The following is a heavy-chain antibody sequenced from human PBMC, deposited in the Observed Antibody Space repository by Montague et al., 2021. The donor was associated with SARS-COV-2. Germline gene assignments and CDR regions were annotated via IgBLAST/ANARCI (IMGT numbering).Heavy chain of an antibody. D-gene: IGHD3-22*01. V-gene: IGHV4-39*07. Sequence: SETLSLTCTVSGGSISSSSYYWGWIRQPPGKGLEWIGSIYYTGSTYYXXXLNSRATISVNTSKNQFSLKLCSVTAADTAVYYCAIDTRIAMLVVVTRYGLDVWGQGTTVTVSS. CDR3: AIDTRIAMLVVVTRYGLDV. CDR1: GGSISSSSYY. J-gene: IGHJ6*02. CDR2: IYYTGST.